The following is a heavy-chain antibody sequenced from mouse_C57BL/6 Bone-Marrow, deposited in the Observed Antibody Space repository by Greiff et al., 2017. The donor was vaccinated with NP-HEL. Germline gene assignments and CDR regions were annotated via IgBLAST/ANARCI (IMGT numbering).Heavy chain of an antibody. D-gene: IGHD2-1*01. V-gene: IGHV1-81*01. CDR2: IYPRSGNT. CDR1: GYTFTSYG. J-gene: IGHJ1*03. CDR3: ARSDDGNYVENWYFDV. Sequence: VQLQQSGAELARPGASVKLSCKASGYTFTSYGISWVKQRTGQGLEWIGEIYPRSGNTYYNEKFKGKATLTADKSSSTAYMELRSLTSEDSAVYFCARSDDGNYVENWYFDVWGTGTTVTVSS.